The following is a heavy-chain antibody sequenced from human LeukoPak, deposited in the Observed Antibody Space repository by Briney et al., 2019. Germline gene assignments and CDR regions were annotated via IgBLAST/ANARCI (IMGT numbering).Heavy chain of an antibody. J-gene: IGHJ4*02. CDR2: MNPNSGNT. CDR1: GYTFTGYY. Sequence: ASVRVSCKASGYTFTGYYMHWVRQATGQGLEWMGWMNPNSGNTGYAQKFQGRVTMTRNTSISTAYMELSSLRSEDTAVYYCARVSRTYSSGWYPFFYWGQGTLVTVSS. V-gene: IGHV1-8*02. D-gene: IGHD6-19*01. CDR3: ARVSRTYSSGWYPFFY.